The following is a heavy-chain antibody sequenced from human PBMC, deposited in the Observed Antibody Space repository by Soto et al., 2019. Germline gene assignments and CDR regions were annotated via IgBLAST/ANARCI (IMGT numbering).Heavy chain of an antibody. Sequence: QLQLQESGPGLVKPSETLSLTCSVSGGSISADSYYWAWIRQAPGRGLEWIGNIYYSGSTYYILSLRSSVTFLVDTAKTHFSLKLSSVTAADTAVYFCARHKAPSDFWSGYYTPLEYWGQGTPVTVSS. CDR2: IYYSGST. V-gene: IGHV4-39*01. CDR1: GGSISADSYY. D-gene: IGHD3-3*01. J-gene: IGHJ4*02. CDR3: ARHKAPSDFWSGYYTPLEY.